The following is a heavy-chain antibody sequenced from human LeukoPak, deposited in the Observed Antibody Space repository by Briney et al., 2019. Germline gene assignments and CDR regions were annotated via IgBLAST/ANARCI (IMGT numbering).Heavy chain of an antibody. CDR1: GYSFSNYW. CDR3: ARLTGNGGNEAPDAFDI. Sequence: GESLKISCTGSGYSFSNYWIGWVRQMPGKGLEWMGIIYPGDSDTRYSPSFQGQVTISADKSISTAYLQWSSLKASDTAMYYCARLTGNGGNEAPDAFDIWGQGTMVTVSS. V-gene: IGHV5-51*01. CDR2: IYPGDSDT. D-gene: IGHD4-23*01. J-gene: IGHJ3*02.